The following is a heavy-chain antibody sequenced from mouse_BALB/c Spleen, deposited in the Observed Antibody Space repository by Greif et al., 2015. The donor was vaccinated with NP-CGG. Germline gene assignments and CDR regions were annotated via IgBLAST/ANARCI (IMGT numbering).Heavy chain of an antibody. J-gene: IGHJ4*01. Sequence: QVQLQQSGAELVRPGVSVKISCKGPGYTFTDYAMHWVKQSHAKSLEWIGVISTYYGDASYNQKFKGKATMTVDKSSSTAYMELARLTSEDSAIYYCARFGENGSSNYYAMDYWGQGTSVTVSS. CDR3: ARFGENGSSNYYAMDY. CDR2: ISTYYGDA. V-gene: IGHV1S137*01. CDR1: GYTFTDYA. D-gene: IGHD1-1*01.